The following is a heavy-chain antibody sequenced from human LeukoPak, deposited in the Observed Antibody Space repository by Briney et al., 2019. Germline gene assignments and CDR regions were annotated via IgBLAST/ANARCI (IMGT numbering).Heavy chain of an antibody. Sequence: SETLSLTCTVSGGSISSYYWSWIRQPPGKGLEWIGYISYSGSTNYNPSLKSRVTISVDTSKNQFSLKLSSVTAADTAVYYCARYIGGVTASHFYFDYWGQGTLVTVSS. D-gene: IGHD2-15*01. V-gene: IGHV4-59*01. CDR2: ISYSGST. J-gene: IGHJ4*02. CDR1: GGSISSYY. CDR3: ARYIGGVTASHFYFDY.